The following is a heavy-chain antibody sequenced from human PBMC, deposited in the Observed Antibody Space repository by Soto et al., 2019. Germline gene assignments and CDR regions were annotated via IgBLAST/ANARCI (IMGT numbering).Heavy chain of an antibody. CDR1: GGSFSGYY. CDR2: INHSGST. V-gene: IGHV4-34*01. CDR3: AGVAARYRRYYYDSSQNYFDY. D-gene: IGHD3-22*01. Sequence: ASETLSLTCAVYGGSFSGYYWSWIRQPPGKGLEWIGEINHSGSTNYNPSLKSRVTISVDTSKNQFSLKLSSVTAADTAVYYCAGVAARYRRYYYDSSQNYFDYWGQGTLVTVSS. J-gene: IGHJ4*02.